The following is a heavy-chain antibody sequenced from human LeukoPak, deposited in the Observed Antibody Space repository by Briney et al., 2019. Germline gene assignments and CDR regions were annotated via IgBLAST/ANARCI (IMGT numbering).Heavy chain of an antibody. Sequence: PGGSLRLSCVASGFTFSTYWMSWVRQAPGRGLVWVANLKQDGSVKHYVDSVKGRFTISRDNAKNSLYLQMTNLRAEDTAVYYCATSADSPGNSWGQGTLITVSS. CDR3: ATSADSPGNS. J-gene: IGHJ4*02. D-gene: IGHD4-23*01. CDR1: GFTFSTYW. CDR2: LKQDGSVK. V-gene: IGHV3-7*01.